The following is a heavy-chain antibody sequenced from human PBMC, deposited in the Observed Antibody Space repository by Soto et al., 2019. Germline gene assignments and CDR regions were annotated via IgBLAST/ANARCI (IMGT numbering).Heavy chain of an antibody. CDR1: GYTFTSYD. Sequence: GASVKVSCKASGYTFTSYDISWVRQATGQGLEWMGWMNPNSGSTGYAQKFQGRVTMTRNTSISTAYMELSSLRSEDTAVYYCARAQSNSWTYYYYGMDVWGQGTTVTV. J-gene: IGHJ6*02. D-gene: IGHD6-13*01. CDR3: ARAQSNSWTYYYYGMDV. V-gene: IGHV1-8*01. CDR2: MNPNSGST.